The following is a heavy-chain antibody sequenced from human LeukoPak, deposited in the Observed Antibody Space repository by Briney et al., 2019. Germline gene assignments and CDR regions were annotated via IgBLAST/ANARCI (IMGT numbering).Heavy chain of an antibody. V-gene: IGHV4-4*02. CDR3: ASRTLPAYCGGDCYSDY. Sequence: PSETLSLTCAVSGGSISSSNWWSWVRQPPGKGLEWIGEIYHSGSTNYNPSLKCRVTISVDKSKNQFSLKLSSVTAADTAVYYCASRTLPAYCGGDCYSDYWGQGTLVTVSS. CDR1: GGSISSSNW. CDR2: IYHSGST. J-gene: IGHJ4*02. D-gene: IGHD2-21*02.